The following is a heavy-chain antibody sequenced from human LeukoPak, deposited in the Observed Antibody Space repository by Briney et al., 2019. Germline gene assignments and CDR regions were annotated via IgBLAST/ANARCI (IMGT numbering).Heavy chain of an antibody. CDR3: ARYHDYGDFDS. V-gene: IGHV1-2*02. CDR1: GYTFTGYY. Sequence: ASVKVSCKASGYTFTGYYMNWVRQAPGQGLEWMGWINPTTGGTNSARKFQGRVTMTRDTSISTAYMELSRLTSDDTAVYYCARYHDYGDFDSWGQGSLVTVSS. D-gene: IGHD4/OR15-4a*01. J-gene: IGHJ4*02. CDR2: INPTTGGT.